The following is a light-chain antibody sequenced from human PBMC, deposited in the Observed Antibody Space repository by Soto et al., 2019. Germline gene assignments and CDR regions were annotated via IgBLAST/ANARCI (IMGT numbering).Light chain of an antibody. Sequence: EIVLTQSPGTLSLSPGERATLSCRASQSVSSSYLAWYQQKPGHAPRLLIYGASSRATGIPDRFSGSGSGTAFTLTISRLEPEDFAVYYCQQYGSSPPRYTFGQGTKLEIK. J-gene: IGKJ2*01. V-gene: IGKV3-20*01. CDR1: QSVSSSY. CDR2: GAS. CDR3: QQYGSSPPRYT.